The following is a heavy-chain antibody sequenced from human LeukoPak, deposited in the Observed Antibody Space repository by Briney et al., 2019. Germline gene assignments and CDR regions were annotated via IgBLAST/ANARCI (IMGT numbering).Heavy chain of an antibody. CDR3: AKVSSAYDWDAFDS. V-gene: IGHV3-9*01. J-gene: IGHJ3*02. CDR2: ISWNSGSI. CDR1: GFTFDDYA. D-gene: IGHD5-12*01. Sequence: GGSLRLSCAASGFTFDDYAMHWVRHAPGEGLEWVSGISWNSGSIDYADSVKGRFTISRDNAKNSLYLQMNSLRAEDTALYYCAKVSSAYDWDAFDSWGRGTMGTVSS.